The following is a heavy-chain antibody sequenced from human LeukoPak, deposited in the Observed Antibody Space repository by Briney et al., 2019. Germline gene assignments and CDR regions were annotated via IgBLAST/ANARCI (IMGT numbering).Heavy chain of an antibody. J-gene: IGHJ6*03. CDR1: GFTFTTYG. V-gene: IGHV3-23*01. CDR3: AKNGEPHYYMDV. Sequence: GGSLRLSCATSGFTFTTYGMIWVRQAPGKGLEWVLGISGSGSNTYYADFAKGRFTSSRDSSKRTVYLHMNSLRAEDTAVYYCAKNGEPHYYMDVLGKGTTVTVSS. D-gene: IGHD2-8*01. CDR2: ISGSGSNT.